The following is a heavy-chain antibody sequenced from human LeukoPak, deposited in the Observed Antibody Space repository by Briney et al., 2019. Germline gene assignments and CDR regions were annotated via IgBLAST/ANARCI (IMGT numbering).Heavy chain of an antibody. CDR3: ARDRLVGLVPAYYYYGMDV. Sequence: SETLSLTCTVSGGSISSYYWSWIRQPPGKGLEWIGYIYYSGSTNYNPSLESRVTISVDTSKNQFSLKLSSVTAADTAVYYCARDRLVGLVPAYYYYGMDVWSQGTTVTVSS. V-gene: IGHV4-59*01. CDR1: GGSISSYY. D-gene: IGHD6-19*01. J-gene: IGHJ6*02. CDR2: IYYSGST.